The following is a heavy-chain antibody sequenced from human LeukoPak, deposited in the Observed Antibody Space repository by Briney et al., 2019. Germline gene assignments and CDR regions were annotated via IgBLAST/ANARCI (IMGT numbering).Heavy chain of an antibody. CDR2: IIPIFGTA. CDR1: GGTFSSYA. Sequence: ASVNVSCTASGGTFSSYAISWVRQAPGQGLEWMGGIIPIFGTANYAQKFQGRVTISTDESTSTAYMELSSLRSEDTAVYYCARSVVVPAGDAFDIWGQGTMVTVSS. D-gene: IGHD2-2*01. CDR3: ARSVVVPAGDAFDI. J-gene: IGHJ3*02. V-gene: IGHV1-69*05.